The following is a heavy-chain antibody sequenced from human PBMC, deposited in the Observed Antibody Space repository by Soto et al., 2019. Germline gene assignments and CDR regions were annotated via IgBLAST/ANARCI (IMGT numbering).Heavy chain of an antibody. V-gene: IGHV4-59*01. Sequence: QVQLQESGPGLVKPSETLSLTCSVSGGSISSYYWSWIRQPPGKGLEWIGYIYYSGSTTYNPSLKRRVTISVDTSKTHFSLRLSSVTAADTAVYYCARARRNGYNSLPLPFDCWGQGTLVTVSS. CDR3: ARARRNGYNSLPLPFDC. J-gene: IGHJ4*02. CDR1: GGSISSYY. CDR2: IYYSGST. D-gene: IGHD5-12*01.